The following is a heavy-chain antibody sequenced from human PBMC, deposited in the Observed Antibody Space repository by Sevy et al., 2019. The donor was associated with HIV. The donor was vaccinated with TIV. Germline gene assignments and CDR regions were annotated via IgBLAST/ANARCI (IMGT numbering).Heavy chain of an antibody. V-gene: IGHV3-11*01. D-gene: IGHD2-2*02. CDR1: GFTFSDYY. Sequence: GVSLRLSCAASGFTFSDYYMSWIRQAPGKGLEWVSYISSSGSTIYYADSVKGRFTISRDNAKNSLYLQMNSLRAEDTAVYYCARSRAYCSSTSCYIRDYYYYGMDVWGQGTTVTVSS. CDR2: ISSSGSTI. J-gene: IGHJ6*02. CDR3: ARSRAYCSSTSCYIRDYYYYGMDV.